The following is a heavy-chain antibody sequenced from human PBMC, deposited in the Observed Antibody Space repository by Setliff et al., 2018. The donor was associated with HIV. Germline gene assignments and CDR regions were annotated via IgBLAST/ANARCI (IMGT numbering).Heavy chain of an antibody. CDR1: GYTFTGYY. V-gene: IGHV1-2*02. CDR3: ARRVPPIPSGDLDY. CDR2: INPNSSDT. Sequence: GASVKVSCKASGYTFTGYYIHWVLQAPGQGLEWMGWINPNSSDTNYAQKFQGRVTMTRDTSISTAYMDLSRLISDDTAVYYCARRVPPIPSGDLDYWGQGTLVTVSS. J-gene: IGHJ4*02. D-gene: IGHD4-17*01.